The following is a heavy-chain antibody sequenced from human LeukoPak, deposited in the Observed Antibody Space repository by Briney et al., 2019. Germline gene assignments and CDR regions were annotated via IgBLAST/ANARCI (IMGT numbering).Heavy chain of an antibody. CDR2: ISGSGGRT. CDR3: AKEAGYGGYSGPLDY. V-gene: IGHV3-23*01. J-gene: IGHJ4*02. Sequence: GGSLRLSCAASGFAFSSYAMSWVCQAPGKGLEWVSAISGSGGRTYYADSVKGRFTISRDNSKNTLYLQMNSLRAEDTAVYYSAKEAGYGGYSGPLDYWGQGTLVTVSS. D-gene: IGHD5-12*01. CDR1: GFAFSSYA.